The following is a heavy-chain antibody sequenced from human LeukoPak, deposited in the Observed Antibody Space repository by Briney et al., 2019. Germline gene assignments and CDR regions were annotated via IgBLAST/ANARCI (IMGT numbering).Heavy chain of an antibody. D-gene: IGHD7-27*01. V-gene: IGHV4-34*01. CDR3: ARGVLGPYYFDL. Sequence: PSETLSLTCAVYGVTFRGYYWSWIRQPPGKGLEWIGEIHYTGATNYKPSLKSRVTISGDPSKNQVSLRVSSVTAADTAVYYCARGVLGPYYFDLWGRGTLVTVSS. CDR1: GVTFRGYY. J-gene: IGHJ2*01. CDR2: IHYTGAT.